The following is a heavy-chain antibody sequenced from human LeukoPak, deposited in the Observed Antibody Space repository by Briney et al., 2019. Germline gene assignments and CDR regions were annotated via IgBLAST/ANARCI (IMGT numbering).Heavy chain of an antibody. Sequence: ASVKVSCKASGYTFTSYDINWVRQATGQGLEWMGWMNPNSGNTGYAQKFQGRVTITADESTSTAYMELSSLRSEDTAVYYCARVWAARWELYYFDYWGQGTLVTVSS. D-gene: IGHD1-26*01. CDR2: MNPNSGNT. J-gene: IGHJ4*02. CDR1: GYTFTSYD. V-gene: IGHV1-8*01. CDR3: ARVWAARWELYYFDY.